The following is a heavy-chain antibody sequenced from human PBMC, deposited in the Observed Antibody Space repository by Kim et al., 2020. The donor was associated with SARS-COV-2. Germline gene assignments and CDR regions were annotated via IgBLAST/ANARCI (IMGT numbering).Heavy chain of an antibody. Sequence: SETLSLTCAVYGGSLSGYYWSWIRQPPGKGLEWIGEIHPFGNTDYQPSLKSRITMSLDTSQNHFSLKLSSVTAADTAMYFCARGQDTAKVGYWGQGTLVTVSS. CDR3: ARGQDTAKVGY. CDR1: GGSLSGYY. CDR2: IHPFGNT. D-gene: IGHD5-18*01. J-gene: IGHJ4*02. V-gene: IGHV4-34*01.